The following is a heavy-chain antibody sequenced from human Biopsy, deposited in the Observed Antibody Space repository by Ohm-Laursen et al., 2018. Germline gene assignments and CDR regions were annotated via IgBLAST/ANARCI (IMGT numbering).Heavy chain of an antibody. J-gene: IGHJ3*01. CDR1: GDSVSSGSHH. D-gene: IGHD5-18*01. V-gene: IGHV4-61*01. CDR3: ARGYAGLYEAFDF. CDR2: IYYSGST. Sequence: SDTLSLTCRVSGDSVSSGSHHWSWIRQPPGKGLEWIGYIYYSGSTNYNPSLRSRVTISADKSTNQFSLKLRSVTAADTAVYYCARGYAGLYEAFDFWGQGTVVTVAS.